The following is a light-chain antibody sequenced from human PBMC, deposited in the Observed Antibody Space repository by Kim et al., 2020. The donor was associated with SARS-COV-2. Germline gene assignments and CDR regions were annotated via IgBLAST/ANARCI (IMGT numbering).Light chain of an antibody. CDR3: GTSDDSLTGPV. J-gene: IGLJ2*01. V-gene: IGLV1-36*01. CDR1: RVNIGRNA. CDR2: YHD. Sequence: RQNVTISCSGSRVNIGRNAVTWYQQFPGKAPTLLISYHDQLSSGVSDRFSPSKSVASASLAISRLQSEDEADYYCGTSDDSLTGPVFGGGTQLTVL.